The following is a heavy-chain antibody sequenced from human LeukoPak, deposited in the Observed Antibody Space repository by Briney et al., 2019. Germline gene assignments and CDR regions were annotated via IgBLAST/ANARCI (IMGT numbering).Heavy chain of an antibody. CDR3: ARVGSGYYYYYYMDV. D-gene: IGHD1-26*01. V-gene: IGHV4-59*11. CDR1: GGSISSHY. Sequence: SETLSLTCTVSGGSISSHYWSWIRQPPGKGLEWIGYIYYSGSTNYNPSLKSRVTISVDTSKNQFSLKLSSVTAADTAVYYCARVGSGYYYYYYMDVWGKGTTVTVSS. CDR2: IYYSGST. J-gene: IGHJ6*03.